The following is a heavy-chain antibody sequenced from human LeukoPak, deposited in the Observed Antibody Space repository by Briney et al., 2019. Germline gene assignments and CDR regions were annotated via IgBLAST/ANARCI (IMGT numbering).Heavy chain of an antibody. CDR1: GASISSYQ. CDR2: IFYTGST. Sequence: SDPLSLACTVSGASISSYQWSWIRQPPGKGLEWTGFIFYTGSTTYNPSLKSRVTISVDTSTTHSPLRLISATSADTTVYYCAGHLRRDGYIRGAFAIWGQGTVVTVSS. CDR3: AGHLRRDGYIRGAFAI. J-gene: IGHJ3*02. D-gene: IGHD5-24*01. V-gene: IGHV4-59*07.